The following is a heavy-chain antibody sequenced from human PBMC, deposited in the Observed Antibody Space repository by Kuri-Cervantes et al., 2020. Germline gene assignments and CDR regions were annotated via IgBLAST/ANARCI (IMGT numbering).Heavy chain of an antibody. V-gene: IGHV3-33*01. CDR2: IWYDGSNK. J-gene: IGHJ3*02. CDR1: GFTFSSYG. CDR3: ARVTSGAFDI. Sequence: GESLKISCAASGFTFSSYGMHWVRQAPGKGLEWVAVIWYDGSNKYYADSVKGRFTISRDNAKNSLYLQMNSLRAEDTAVYYCARVTSGAFDIWGQGTMVTVSS.